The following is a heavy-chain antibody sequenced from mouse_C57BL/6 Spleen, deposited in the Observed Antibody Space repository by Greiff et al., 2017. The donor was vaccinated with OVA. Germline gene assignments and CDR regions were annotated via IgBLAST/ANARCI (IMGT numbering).Heavy chain of an antibody. D-gene: IGHD1-1*01. V-gene: IGHV1-18*01. CDR1: GYTFTDYN. J-gene: IGHJ1*03. Sequence: VQLKQSGPELVKPGASVKIPCKASGYTFTDYNMDWVKQSHGKSLEWIGDINPNNGGTIYNQKFKGKATLTVDKSSSTAYMELRSLTSEDTAVYYCARERNYYGSSSNWYFDVWGTGTTVTVSS. CDR2: INPNNGGT. CDR3: ARERNYYGSSSNWYFDV.